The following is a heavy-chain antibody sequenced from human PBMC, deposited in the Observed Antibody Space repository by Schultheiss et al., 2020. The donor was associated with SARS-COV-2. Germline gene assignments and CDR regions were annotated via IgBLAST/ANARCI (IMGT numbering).Heavy chain of an antibody. CDR3: ASGDDNWYYFDY. CDR2: ISSSSSTI. Sequence: GGSLRLSCAASGFTFSSYSMNWVRQAPGKGLEWVSSISSSSSTIYYADSVKGRFTISRDNAKNSLYLQMNSLRDEDTAVYYCASGDDNWYYFDYWGQGTLVTVSS. J-gene: IGHJ4*02. CDR1: GFTFSSYS. D-gene: IGHD1-1*01. V-gene: IGHV3-48*02.